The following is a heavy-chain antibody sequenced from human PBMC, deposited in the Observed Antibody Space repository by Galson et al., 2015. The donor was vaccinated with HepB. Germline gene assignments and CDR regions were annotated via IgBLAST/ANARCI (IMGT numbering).Heavy chain of an antibody. Sequence: SVKVSCKASGYTFTSYGISWVRQAPGQGLEWMGWISAYNGNTNYAQKLQGRVTMTTDTSTSTAYMELRSLRSDDTAVYYCARDRKLRGGWSGYETPYFDYWGQGTLVTVSS. CDR2: ISAYNGNT. J-gene: IGHJ4*02. CDR1: GYTFTSYG. D-gene: IGHD3-3*01. CDR3: ARDRKLRGGWSGYETPYFDY. V-gene: IGHV1-18*01.